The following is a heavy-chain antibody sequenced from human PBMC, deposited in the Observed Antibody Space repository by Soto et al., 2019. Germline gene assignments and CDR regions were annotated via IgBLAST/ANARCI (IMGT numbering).Heavy chain of an antibody. Sequence: EVQLVESGGGLVKPGESLSLSCSASGFTFNKAWMTWVRQAPGRGLEWVGRIKSQLDGGTTDYPSAVKGRFTISRDDSNNTLYLQMNSLKTEDTAVYYCTTDDRFFILGRQYWGQGTLVTVSP. CDR2: IKSQLDGGTT. D-gene: IGHD3-3*01. V-gene: IGHV3-15*01. J-gene: IGHJ4*02. CDR3: TTDDRFFILGRQY. CDR1: GFTFNKAW.